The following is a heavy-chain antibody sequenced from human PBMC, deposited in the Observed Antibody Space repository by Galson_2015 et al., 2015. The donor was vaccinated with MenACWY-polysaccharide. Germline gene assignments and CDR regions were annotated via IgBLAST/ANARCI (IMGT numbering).Heavy chain of an antibody. V-gene: IGHV3-23*01. CDR3: AKGSYRANAVLSYYYYYMDV. D-gene: IGHD4/OR15-4a*01. Sequence: SLRLSCAASAFAFNKYVMNWVRQPPGKGLQWVSSITPTGGTPSYADSVRGRFTITRDNPKNTLYLQMNRLGAEDTAVYYCAKGSYRANAVLSYYYYYMDVWGKGPRSPSL. CDR2: ITPTGGTP. J-gene: IGHJ6*03. CDR1: AFAFNKYV.